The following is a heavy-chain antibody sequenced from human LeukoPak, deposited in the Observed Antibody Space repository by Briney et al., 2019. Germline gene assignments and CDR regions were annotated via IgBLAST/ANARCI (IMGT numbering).Heavy chain of an antibody. CDR1: GFTFSNYN. V-gene: IGHV3-21*01. J-gene: IGHJ4*02. CDR2: ISSSNNYI. Sequence: KPGGSLRLSCAASGFTFSNYNMNWVRQAPGKGLEWVSSISSSNNYIYYADSVKGRFTISRDNAKNSLYLQMNSLGAEDTAVYYCARRSPNYYFDYWGQGTPVTVSS. CDR3: ARRSPNYYFDY.